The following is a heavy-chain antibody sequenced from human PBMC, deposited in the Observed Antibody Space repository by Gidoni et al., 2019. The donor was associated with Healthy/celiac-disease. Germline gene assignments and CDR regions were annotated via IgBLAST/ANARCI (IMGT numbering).Heavy chain of an antibody. D-gene: IGHD1-26*01. V-gene: IGHV1-69*01. J-gene: IGHJ6*02. CDR3: AEGDFSYSGSPNYYYYGMDV. Sequence: QVQLVQSGAEVKKPGSSVKVSCKASGGTFSSYAISWVRQAPGQGLEWMGGIIPIFGTANYAQKFQGRVTITADESTSTAYMELSSLRSEDTAVYYCAEGDFSYSGSPNYYYYGMDVWGQGTTVTVSS. CDR2: IIPIFGTA. CDR1: GGTFSSYA.